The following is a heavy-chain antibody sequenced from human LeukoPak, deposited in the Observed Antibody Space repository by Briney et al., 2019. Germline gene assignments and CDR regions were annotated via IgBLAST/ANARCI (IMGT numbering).Heavy chain of an antibody. CDR3: ARVSGDGYNVGAFDI. V-gene: IGHV4-30-2*01. CDR1: GGSISSGGYY. CDR2: IYHSGST. D-gene: IGHD5-24*01. J-gene: IGHJ3*02. Sequence: PSETLSLTCTVSGGSISSGGYYWSWIRQPPGKGLEWIGYIYHSGSTYYNPSLKSRVTISVDRSKNQFSLKLSSVTAADTAVYYCARVSGDGYNVGAFDIWGQGTMVTVSS.